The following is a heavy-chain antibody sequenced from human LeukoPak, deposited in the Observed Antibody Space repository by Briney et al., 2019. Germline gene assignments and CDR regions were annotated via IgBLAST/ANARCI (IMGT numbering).Heavy chain of an antibody. J-gene: IGHJ3*02. V-gene: IGHV3-21*01. D-gene: IGHD2-15*01. CDR3: GRVWEVVAATVGAFDI. Sequence: KSGGSLRLSCAASGFTFSSYSMNWVRQAPGKGLEWVSSISSSSSYIYYADAVKGRFTISRDNAKNSLYLQLNSRRAEDTAVYYCGRVWEVVAATVGAFDIWGQGTMVTVSS. CDR2: ISSSSSYI. CDR1: GFTFSSYS.